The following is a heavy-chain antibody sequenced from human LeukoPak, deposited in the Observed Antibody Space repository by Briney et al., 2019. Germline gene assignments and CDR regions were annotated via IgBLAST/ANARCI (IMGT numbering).Heavy chain of an antibody. J-gene: IGHJ4*02. V-gene: IGHV1-69*13. CDR3: ARGSEQWELLWY. CDR2: IIPIFGTA. Sequence: SVKVSCKASGGTFSSYAISWVRRAPGQGLEWMGGIIPIFGTANYAQKFQGRVTITADESTSTAYMELSSLRSEDTAVYYCARGSEQWELLWYWGQGTLVTVSS. D-gene: IGHD1-26*01. CDR1: GGTFSSYA.